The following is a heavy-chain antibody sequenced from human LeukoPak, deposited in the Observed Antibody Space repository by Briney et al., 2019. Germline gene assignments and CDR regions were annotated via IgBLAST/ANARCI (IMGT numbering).Heavy chain of an antibody. J-gene: IGHJ2*01. V-gene: IGHV4-61*02. CDR3: ARDHRDFDL. Sequence: PSQTLSLTCTVSGGSISSGSYYWSWIRQPAGKGLEWIGRIYTSGSTNYNPSLKSRVTISVDTSKNQLSLKLSSVTAADTAVYYCARDHRDFDLWGRGTLVTVSS. CDR2: IYTSGST. CDR1: GGSISSGSYY.